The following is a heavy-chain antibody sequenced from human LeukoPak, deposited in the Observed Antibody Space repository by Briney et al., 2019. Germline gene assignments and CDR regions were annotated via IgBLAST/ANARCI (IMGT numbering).Heavy chain of an antibody. J-gene: IGHJ3*02. Sequence: GRSLTLSCAASGFTFDDYAMYWVRQAPGKGLEWVSGISWNSGRMGYADSVKDRFTISRDNAKNSLYLQMSSLRTEDTALYYCAKDRSANRQAADGIWRSFDIWGQGTMVTVSS. V-gene: IGHV3-9*01. CDR2: ISWNSGRM. CDR3: AKDRSANRQAADGIWRSFDI. CDR1: GFTFDDYA. D-gene: IGHD6-13*01.